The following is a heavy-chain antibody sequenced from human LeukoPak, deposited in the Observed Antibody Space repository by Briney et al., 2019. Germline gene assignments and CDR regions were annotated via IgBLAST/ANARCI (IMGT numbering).Heavy chain of an antibody. Sequence: ASVKVSCKASGYTFTCYYMHWVRQAPGQGLEWMGGINPNSGGTNYAQKFQGRVTMTRDTSISTAYMGLSRLRSDDTAVYYCARGYSGYDFPLDYWGQGTLVTVSS. CDR3: ARGYSGYDFPLDY. V-gene: IGHV1-2*02. J-gene: IGHJ4*02. D-gene: IGHD5-12*01. CDR1: GYTFTCYY. CDR2: INPNSGGT.